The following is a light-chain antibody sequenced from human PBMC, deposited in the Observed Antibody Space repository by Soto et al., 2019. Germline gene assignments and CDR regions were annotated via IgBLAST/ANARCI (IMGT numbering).Light chain of an antibody. CDR1: QNIDTF. CDR3: QQSYSVRWS. V-gene: IGKV1-39*01. CDR2: AAS. Sequence: DIQMTQSPSSLSASVGDRVTITCRASQNIDTFLNRYQHKPGTAPKLLIHAASSLQSGVPSRFSATGSGTDFSLTISSLQPEDFASYYCQQSYSVRWSFGQGTKVEIK. J-gene: IGKJ1*01.